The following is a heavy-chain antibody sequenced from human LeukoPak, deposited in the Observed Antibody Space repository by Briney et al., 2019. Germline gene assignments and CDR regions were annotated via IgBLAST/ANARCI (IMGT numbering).Heavy chain of an antibody. V-gene: IGHV4-39*07. CDR2: IYYSGST. J-gene: IGHJ4*02. D-gene: IGHD5-12*01. CDR3: AKDGAWLRFDD. Sequence: PSETLSLTCTVSGGSVSSGSYYWGWIRQPPGKGLEWIGNIYYSGSTYYNPSLKSRATLSVETSKNQFSLKLSSVTAADTAVYYCAKDGAWLRFDDWGQGILVTVSS. CDR1: GGSVSSGSYY.